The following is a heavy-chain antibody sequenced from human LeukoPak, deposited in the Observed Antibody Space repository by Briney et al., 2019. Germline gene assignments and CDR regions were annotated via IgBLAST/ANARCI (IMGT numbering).Heavy chain of an antibody. Sequence: GGSLRLSCTASGFTFGDYAMSWFRQAPGKGLEWVGFIRSKAYGGTTEYAASVKGRFTISRDDSKSIAYLQMNSLKTEDTAVYYCTRAGITMIVVSGDYWGQGTLVTVSS. V-gene: IGHV3-49*03. J-gene: IGHJ4*02. D-gene: IGHD3-22*01. CDR1: GFTFGDYA. CDR3: TRAGITMIVVSGDY. CDR2: IRSKAYGGTT.